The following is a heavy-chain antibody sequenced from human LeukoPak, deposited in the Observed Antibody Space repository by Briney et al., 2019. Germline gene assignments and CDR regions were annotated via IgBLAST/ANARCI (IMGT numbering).Heavy chain of an antibody. J-gene: IGHJ4*02. CDR3: ARAPRSYYDSSGYYGF. CDR1: GYTFTGYY. V-gene: IGHV1-2*02. D-gene: IGHD3-22*01. Sequence: ASVKVSCKASGYTFTGYYMHWVRQAPGQGLEWMRWINPNSGGTNYAQKFQGRVTMTRDTSISTAYMELSRLRSDDTAVYYCARAPRSYYDSSGYYGFWGQGTLVTVSS. CDR2: INPNSGGT.